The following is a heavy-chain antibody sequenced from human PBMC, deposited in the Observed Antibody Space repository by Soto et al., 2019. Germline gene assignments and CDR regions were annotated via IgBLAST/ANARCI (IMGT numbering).Heavy chain of an antibody. CDR1: GGSISSSSYF. CDR2: IYYSGST. D-gene: IGHD2-21*02. CDR3: ARHPSDFWFDP. J-gene: IGHJ5*02. V-gene: IGHV4-39*01. Sequence: QLQLQESGPGLVKPSETQSLTCSVSGGSISSSSYFWGWIRQPPGKGLEWIGSIYYSGSTYYNPSLKSRVTVSVDTSKNQFSLKLSSVTAADTAVYYCARHPSDFWFDPWGQGTLVTVSS.